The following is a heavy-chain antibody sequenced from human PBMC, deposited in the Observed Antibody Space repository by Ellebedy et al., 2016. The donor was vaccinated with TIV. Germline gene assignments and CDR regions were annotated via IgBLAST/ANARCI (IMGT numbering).Heavy chain of an antibody. CDR2: ISYDGSNN. J-gene: IGHJ4*02. D-gene: IGHD6-13*01. V-gene: IGHV3-30-3*01. Sequence: PGGSLRLSCAASGFTFSSYAMHWVRQAPGKGLEWVAVISYDGSNNYYADSVKGRFTISRDNSKNTLYLQMNSLRAEDTAVYYCARVGLIAAAGTTPFDYWGQGTLVTVSS. CDR1: GFTFSSYA. CDR3: ARVGLIAAAGTTPFDY.